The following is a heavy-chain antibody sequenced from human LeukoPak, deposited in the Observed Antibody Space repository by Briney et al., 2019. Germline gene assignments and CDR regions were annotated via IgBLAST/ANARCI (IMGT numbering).Heavy chain of an antibody. V-gene: IGHV4-39*01. CDR1: GGSTASSSHY. D-gene: IGHD5-18*01. J-gene: IGHJ6*02. CDR3: ARHRIQPPVLMDV. CDR2: MYYTGST. Sequence: KSSETLSLTCTVSGGSTASSSHYWGWIRQSPGKGLEWIAIMYYTGSTYYNPPLRSRVSISVDTSRNQFSLKLTSVTAADTAVYYCARHRIQPPVLMDVWGQGTTVTVSS.